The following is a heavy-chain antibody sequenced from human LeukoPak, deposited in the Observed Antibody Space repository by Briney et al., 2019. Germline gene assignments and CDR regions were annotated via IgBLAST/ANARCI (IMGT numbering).Heavy chain of an antibody. D-gene: IGHD6-13*01. CDR2: IYSGGST. CDR1: GFTVSSKY. J-gene: IGHJ4*02. V-gene: IGHV3-66*01. Sequence: PGGSLRLSCAASGFTVSSKYMSWVRQAPGKGLEWVSVIYSGGSTYYADSVKGRFIISRDNSKNTLYLQMNSLRAEDTAVYYCARTAIAAAGDENDYWGQGTLVTVSS. CDR3: ARTAIAAAGDENDY.